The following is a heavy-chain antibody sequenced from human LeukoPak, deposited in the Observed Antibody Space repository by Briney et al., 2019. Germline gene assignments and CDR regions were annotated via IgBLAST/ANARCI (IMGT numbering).Heavy chain of an antibody. D-gene: IGHD2-21*02. CDR1: GGSISGSSYY. J-gene: IGHJ4*02. CDR2: IYYSGST. CDR3: AGNDVVTASFDY. Sequence: SETLSLTCTVSGGSISGSSYYWGWIRQPPGKGLEWIGSIYYSGSTYYNPSLKSRVTISVDTSKNQFSLKLSSVTAADTAVYYCAGNDVVTASFDYWGQGTLVTVSS. V-gene: IGHV4-39*01.